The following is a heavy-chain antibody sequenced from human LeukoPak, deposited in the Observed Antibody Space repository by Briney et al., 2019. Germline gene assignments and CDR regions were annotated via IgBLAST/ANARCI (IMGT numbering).Heavy chain of an antibody. D-gene: IGHD4-23*01. Sequence: GGSLRLSCAASGFTFSSYNMNWVRQAPGKGLEWVSYITSSSSTIYYADSVKGRFTISRDNSKNTLYLQMNSLRAEDTAVYYCASAPYGGNSLGVLALWGQGTLVTVSS. V-gene: IGHV3-48*01. CDR2: ITSSSSTI. J-gene: IGHJ4*02. CDR3: ASAPYGGNSLGVLAL. CDR1: GFTFSSYN.